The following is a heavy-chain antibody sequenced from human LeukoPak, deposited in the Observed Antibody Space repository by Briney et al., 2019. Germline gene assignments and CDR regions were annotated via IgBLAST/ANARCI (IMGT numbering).Heavy chain of an antibody. Sequence: SVKVSCKASGGTFSSYAISWVRQAPGQGLEWMGGIIPIFGTANYAQKFQGRVTITADESTSTAYMELSSLRSEDTAVYYCAIAGGPIVLMVSKKGDAFDIWGQGTMVTVSS. CDR2: IIPIFGTA. D-gene: IGHD2-8*01. CDR1: GGTFSSYA. J-gene: IGHJ3*02. CDR3: AIAGGPIVLMVSKKGDAFDI. V-gene: IGHV1-69*13.